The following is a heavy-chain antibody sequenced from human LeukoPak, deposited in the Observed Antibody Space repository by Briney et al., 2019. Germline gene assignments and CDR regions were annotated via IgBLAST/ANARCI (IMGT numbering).Heavy chain of an antibody. V-gene: IGHV3-23*01. D-gene: IGHD1-26*01. J-gene: IGHJ4*02. CDR3: ARPTYSGSYYWFDY. CDR1: GLTFSRYA. CDR2: VSTSGGST. Sequence: GGSLRLSCAASGLTFSRYAMSWVRQAPGKGLEWVSGVSTSGGSTYYADSVKGRFTISRDNSKNTLYLQMNSLRAEDTAVYYCARPTYSGSYYWFDYWGQGTLVTVSS.